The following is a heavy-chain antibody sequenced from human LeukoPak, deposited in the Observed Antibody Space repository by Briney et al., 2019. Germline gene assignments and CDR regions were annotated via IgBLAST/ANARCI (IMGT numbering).Heavy chain of an antibody. D-gene: IGHD2-2*01. CDR3: ARHPPSSDCSSTSCYVYYYYMDV. J-gene: IGHJ6*03. Sequence: PSGTLSLTCAVSGYSISSGYYWGWIRQPPGKGLEWIGSIYHSGSTYYNPSLKSRVTISVDTSKNQFSLTLSSVPAADTAVYYCARHPPSSDCSSTSCYVYYYYMDVWGKGTTVTVSS. V-gene: IGHV4-38-2*01. CDR1: GYSISSGYY. CDR2: IYHSGST.